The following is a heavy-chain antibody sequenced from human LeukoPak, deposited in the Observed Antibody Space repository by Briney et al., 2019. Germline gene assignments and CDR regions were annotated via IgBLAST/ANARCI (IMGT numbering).Heavy chain of an antibody. J-gene: IGHJ4*02. Sequence: PGRSLRLSCGASGFTFSSYAMHWVRQAPGKGLEWVAVISYDDGSSKYYADSVKGRFTISRDNSKNTLYLQMNSLRAEDTAVYYCARVYSSSWYGSFDYWGQGTLVTVSS. CDR3: ARVYSSSWYGSFDY. CDR2: ISYDDGSSK. V-gene: IGHV3-30-3*01. D-gene: IGHD6-13*01. CDR1: GFTFSSYA.